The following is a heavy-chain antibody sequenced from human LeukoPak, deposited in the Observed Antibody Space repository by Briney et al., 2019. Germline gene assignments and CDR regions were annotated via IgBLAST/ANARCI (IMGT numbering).Heavy chain of an antibody. CDR1: GFTFSSHG. CDR3: ARGGYYYDNSGYSYSLGY. V-gene: IGHV3-23*01. Sequence: PGGSLRLSCAASGFTFSSHGMSWVRQAPGKGLEWVSTISGSGDNTYYADSVKGRFTISRDNSKNTLYLQMNSLRAEDTAVYYYARGGYYYDNSGYSYSLGYWGQGTLVTVSS. J-gene: IGHJ4*02. CDR2: ISGSGDNT. D-gene: IGHD3-22*01.